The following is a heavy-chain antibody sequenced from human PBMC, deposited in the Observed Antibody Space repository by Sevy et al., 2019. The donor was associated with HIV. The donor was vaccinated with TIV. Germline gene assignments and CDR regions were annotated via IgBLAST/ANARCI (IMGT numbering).Heavy chain of an antibody. CDR2: ISGSGGST. Sequence: GGSLGLSCAASGFTFSSYAMSWVRQAPGKGLEWVSAISGSGGSTYYADSVKGRFTISRDNSKNTLYLQMNSLRAEDTAVYYCAKKPRGADDAFDIWGQGTMVTVSS. D-gene: IGHD3-10*01. V-gene: IGHV3-23*01. CDR1: GFTFSSYA. CDR3: AKKPRGADDAFDI. J-gene: IGHJ3*02.